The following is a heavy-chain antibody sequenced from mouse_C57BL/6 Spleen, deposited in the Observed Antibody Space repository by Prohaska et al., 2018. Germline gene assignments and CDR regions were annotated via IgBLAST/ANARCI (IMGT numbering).Heavy chain of an antibody. CDR3: ARYNYYGSSLYYYAMDY. D-gene: IGHD1-1*01. V-gene: IGHV1-26*01. Sequence: HGKSLEWIGDINPNNGGTSYNQKFKGKATLTVDKSSSTAYMELRSLTSEDSAVYYCARYNYYGSSLYYYAMDYWGQGTSVTVSS. CDR2: INPNNGGT. J-gene: IGHJ4*01.